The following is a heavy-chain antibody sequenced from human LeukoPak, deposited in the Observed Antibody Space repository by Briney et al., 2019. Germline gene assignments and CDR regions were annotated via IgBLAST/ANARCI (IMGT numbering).Heavy chain of an antibody. CDR3: ALGIPRASAHDSYYYYYYMDV. D-gene: IGHD3-3*01. Sequence: ASVKVSCKASGYTFTSYYMHWVRQAPGQGLEWMGIINPSVGSTSYAQKFQGRVTMTRDTSTSTVHMELSSLRSEDTAVYYCALGIPRASAHDSYYYYYYMDVWGKGTTVTVSS. V-gene: IGHV1-46*03. J-gene: IGHJ6*03. CDR2: INPSVGST. CDR1: GYTFTSYY.